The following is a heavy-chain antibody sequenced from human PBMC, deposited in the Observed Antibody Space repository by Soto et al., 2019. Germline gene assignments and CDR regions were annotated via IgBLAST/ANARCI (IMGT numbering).Heavy chain of an antibody. CDR1: GGSISSYY. V-gene: IGHV4-4*07. D-gene: IGHD1-26*01. J-gene: IGHJ4*02. Sequence: SETLSLTCTVSGGSISSYYWSWIRQPAGKGLEWIGRIYTSGSTNYNPSLKSRVTMSVDTSKNQFSLKLSSVTAADTAVYYCAGSIGSYYRFHPLDYWGQGAPVTVSS. CDR3: AGSIGSYYRFHPLDY. CDR2: IYTSGST.